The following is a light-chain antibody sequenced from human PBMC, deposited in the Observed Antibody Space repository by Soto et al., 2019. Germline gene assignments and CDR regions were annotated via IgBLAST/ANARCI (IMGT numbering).Light chain of an antibody. CDR2: LGS. J-gene: IGKJ3*01. CDR1: QSLLHSNGYNY. V-gene: IGKV2-28*01. CDR3: MQALKTRA. Sequence: DIVMTQSPLSLSVTPGEPASISCRSSQSLLHSNGYNYLDWYLQKPGQSPQLLIYLGSNRASGVPDRFSGSGAGTDFTMKISRVEAEDVGVYYCMQALKTRAFGPGTKVDIK.